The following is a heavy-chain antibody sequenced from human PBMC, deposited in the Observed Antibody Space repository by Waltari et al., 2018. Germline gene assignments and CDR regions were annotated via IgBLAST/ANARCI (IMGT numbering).Heavy chain of an antibody. CDR1: GYTFTSYY. V-gene: IGHV1-46*01. J-gene: IGHJ4*02. CDR2: INPSGGST. D-gene: IGHD2-15*01. Sequence: QVQLVQSGAEVKKPGASVKVSCKASGYTFTSYYMHWVRQAPGQGLEWMGIINPSGGSTSYAQKFQGRVTMTRDTSTSTVYMELSRLRSDYTAVYYCATDVSSGGSYWGQGTLGTVSS. CDR3: ATDVSSGGSY.